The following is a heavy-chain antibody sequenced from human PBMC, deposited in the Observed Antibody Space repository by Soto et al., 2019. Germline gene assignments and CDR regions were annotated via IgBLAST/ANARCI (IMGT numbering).Heavy chain of an antibody. CDR2: IYYGGSI. Sequence: PSETLSLTCTVSGASISTDYWSWIRQSPGKGLEWIGYIYYGGSINYNPSLKSRVIISVDTSKNQFFLRLSSVTTADTAVYYCARPYYDTTGYGIDTWGQGTLVTVSS. J-gene: IGHJ5*02. V-gene: IGHV4-59*01. CDR3: ARPYYDTTGYGIDT. D-gene: IGHD3-22*01. CDR1: GASISTDY.